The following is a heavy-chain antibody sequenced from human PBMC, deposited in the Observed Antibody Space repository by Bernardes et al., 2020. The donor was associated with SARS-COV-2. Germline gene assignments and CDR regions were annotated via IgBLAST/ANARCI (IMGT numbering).Heavy chain of an antibody. CDR1: GFTVSNNY. CDR3: ARRFTSSWAHDS. Sequence: GSLRLSCAGSGFTVSNNYMSWVRQAPGKGLEWVSVIYRGGSTYYADSVKGRFIISRDSSKNTLFLQMNSLRVEDTAVYYCARRFTSSWAHDSWGQGTLVTVSS. J-gene: IGHJ4*02. CDR2: IYRGGST. D-gene: IGHD6-13*01. V-gene: IGHV3-66*04.